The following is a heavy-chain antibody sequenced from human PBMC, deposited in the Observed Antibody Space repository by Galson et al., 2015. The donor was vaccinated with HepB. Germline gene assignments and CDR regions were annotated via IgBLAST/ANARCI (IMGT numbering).Heavy chain of an antibody. CDR3: AKDRGWYYDSPASRAHLQH. CDR2: ISYDGSNK. J-gene: IGHJ1*01. Sequence: SLRLSCAASGFTFSSYGMHWVRQAPGKGLEWVAVISYDGSNKYYADSVKGRFTISRDNSKNTLYLQMNSLRAEDTAVYYCAKDRGWYYDSPASRAHLQHWGQGTLVTVSS. CDR1: GFTFSSYG. D-gene: IGHD3-22*01. V-gene: IGHV3-30*18.